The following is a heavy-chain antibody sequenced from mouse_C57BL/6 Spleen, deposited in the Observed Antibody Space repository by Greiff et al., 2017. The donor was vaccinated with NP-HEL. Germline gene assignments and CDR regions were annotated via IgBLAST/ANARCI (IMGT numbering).Heavy chain of an antibody. V-gene: IGHV1-59*01. CDR1: GYTFTSYW. J-gene: IGHJ3*01. CDR2: IDPSDSYT. D-gene: IGHD2-5*01. Sequence: VQLQQSGAELVRPGTSVKLSCKASGYTFTSYWMHWVKQRPGQGLEWIGVIDPSDSYTNYNQKFKGKATLTVDTSSSTAYMQLSSLTSEDSAVYDCARPSTYYSNYAWFAYWGQGTLVTVSA. CDR3: ARPSTYYSNYAWFAY.